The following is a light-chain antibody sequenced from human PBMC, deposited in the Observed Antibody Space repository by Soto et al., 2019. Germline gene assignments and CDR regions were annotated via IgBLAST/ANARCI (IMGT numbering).Light chain of an antibody. J-gene: IGKJ5*01. CDR2: DAS. V-gene: IGKV3-11*01. CDR3: PQRGHWPPT. CDR1: QSISTY. Sequence: EIVLTQSPATLSLSPGGRATISCRASQSISTYLAWYQQKPGQAPRPLIYDASNRATGIPARFSGSGSGTDFTLTIGSLAPEECAVYYWPQRGHWPPTVGQGTRVEI.